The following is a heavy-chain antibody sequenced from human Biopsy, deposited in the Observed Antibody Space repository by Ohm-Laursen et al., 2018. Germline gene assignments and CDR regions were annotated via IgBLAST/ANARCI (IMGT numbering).Heavy chain of an antibody. CDR2: FYSSGSS. V-gene: IGHV4-4*07. CDR1: GDSISNSY. Sequence: TLSLTWIVSGDSISNSYWTWIRQPAGKGLEWIGRFYSSGSSSYNPSLKSRVTMSIDASMNQFSLKLTSVTAADTAVYYCAKARTLDTAIDFDYWGQGTLVTVSS. CDR3: AKARTLDTAIDFDY. J-gene: IGHJ4*02. D-gene: IGHD5-18*01.